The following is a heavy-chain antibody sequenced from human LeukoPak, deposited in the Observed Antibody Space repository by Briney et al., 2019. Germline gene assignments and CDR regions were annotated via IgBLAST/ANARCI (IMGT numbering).Heavy chain of an antibody. V-gene: IGHV1-69*05. J-gene: IGHJ6*03. CDR2: IIPIFGTA. CDR1: GGTFSSHA. CDR3: ARHKAAAGIAGPQSYYYYYMDV. Sequence: SVKVSCKASGGTFSSHAISWVRQAPGQGLEWMGGIIPIFGTANYAQKFQGRVTITTDESTSTAYMELSSLRSEDTAVYYCARHKAAAGIAGPQSYYYYYMDVWGKGTTVTVSS. D-gene: IGHD6-13*01.